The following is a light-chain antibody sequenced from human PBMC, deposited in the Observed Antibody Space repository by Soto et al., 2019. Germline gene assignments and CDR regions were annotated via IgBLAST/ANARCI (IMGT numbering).Light chain of an antibody. CDR1: QSISSY. CDR2: DAS. CDR3: QQYNSYPYT. V-gene: IGKV1-5*01. J-gene: IGKJ2*01. Sequence: DIQMTQSPSTLSASVGDRVTLTCRASQSISSYLAWYQQKPGKAPKLLIYDASSLDSGVPSRFSGSGSGTEFTLTISSLQPDDFATYYCQQYNSYPYTFGQGTKLEIK.